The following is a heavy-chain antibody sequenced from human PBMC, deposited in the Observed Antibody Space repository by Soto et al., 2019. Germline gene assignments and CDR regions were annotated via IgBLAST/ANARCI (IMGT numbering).Heavy chain of an antibody. V-gene: IGHV3-23*01. J-gene: IGHJ5*02. Sequence: EVQLLASGGGLVQPGGSLRLSCAASGFTFSRYAMSWVRQAPGKGLAWVSAISGSGGSTYYADSVKGRFTISRDNAKNTLYRQRNSLRAEDTAGYYCAKVIAATGTGYWFDPWGQGTRVTGSS. CDR1: GFTFSRYA. D-gene: IGHD6-13*01. CDR2: ISGSGGST. CDR3: AKVIAATGTGYWFDP.